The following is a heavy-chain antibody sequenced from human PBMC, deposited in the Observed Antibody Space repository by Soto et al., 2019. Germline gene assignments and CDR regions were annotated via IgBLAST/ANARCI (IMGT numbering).Heavy chain of an antibody. CDR1: GGSVSSGSYY. CDR2: IYYSGST. J-gene: IGHJ6*02. Sequence: PSETLSLTCTVSGGSVSSGSYYWSWIRQPPGKGLEWIGYIYYSGSTNYNPSLKSRVTISVDTSKNQFSLKLSSVTAADTAVYYCARDSFVSIFGVVIIYGMGVWGQGTTVTVSS. V-gene: IGHV4-61*01. CDR3: ARDSFVSIFGVVIIYGMGV. D-gene: IGHD3-3*01.